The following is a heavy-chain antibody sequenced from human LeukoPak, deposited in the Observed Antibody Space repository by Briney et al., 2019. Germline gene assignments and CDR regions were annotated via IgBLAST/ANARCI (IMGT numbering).Heavy chain of an antibody. J-gene: IGHJ4*02. D-gene: IGHD2-15*01. V-gene: IGHV4-59*01. CDR2: IYYSGST. CDR3: ARARYCSGGSCYDPFDY. Sequence: SETLSLTCTVSGGSISSYYWSWIRQPPGKGQEWIGYIYYSGSTNYNPSLKSRVTISVDTSKNQFSLKLSSVTAADTAVYYCARARYCSGGSCYDPFDYWGQGTLVTVSS. CDR1: GGSISSYY.